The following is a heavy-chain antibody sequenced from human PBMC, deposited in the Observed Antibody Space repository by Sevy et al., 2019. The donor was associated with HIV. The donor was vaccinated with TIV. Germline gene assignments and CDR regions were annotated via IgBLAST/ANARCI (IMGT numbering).Heavy chain of an antibody. CDR2: FDPEDGET. Sequence: ASVKVSCKVSGYTLTELSMHWVRQAPGKGLEWMGGFDPEDGETIYAQKFQGRVTMTEDTSTDTAYMELSSLRSEDTAVYYCATPPLYCSGGSCYSENAFDIGGQGTMVTVSS. V-gene: IGHV1-24*01. CDR1: GYTLTELS. D-gene: IGHD2-15*01. J-gene: IGHJ3*02. CDR3: ATPPLYCSGGSCYSENAFDI.